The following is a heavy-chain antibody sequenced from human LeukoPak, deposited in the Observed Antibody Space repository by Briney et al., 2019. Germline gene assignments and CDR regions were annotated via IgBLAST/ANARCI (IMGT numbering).Heavy chain of an antibody. V-gene: IGHV1-46*01. J-gene: IGHJ4*02. D-gene: IGHD3-22*01. Sequence: ASVKVSCKASGYTFTSYYMHWVRQAPGQGLEWMGIINPSGGSTSYAQKFQGGVTMTRDTSTSTVYMELSSLRSEDTAVYYCARAYYDSSGYPHDGYYFDYWGQGTLVTVSS. CDR3: ARAYYDSSGYPHDGYYFDY. CDR2: INPSGGST. CDR1: GYTFTSYY.